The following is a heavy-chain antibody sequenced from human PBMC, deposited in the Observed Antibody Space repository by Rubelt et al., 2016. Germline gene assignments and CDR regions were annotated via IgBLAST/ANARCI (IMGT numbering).Heavy chain of an antibody. Sequence: VQLVESGGGVVQPGRSLRLSCAASGFTFSSYGMHWVRQAPGKGLEWVSSISSSSSYIYYADSVKGRFTISRDNSKNTLYLRMNSLRAEDTAVYYCARVPYGDYVWGLLGYWGQGTLVTVSS. J-gene: IGHJ4*02. V-gene: IGHV3-21*01. D-gene: IGHD3-16*01. CDR3: ARVPYGDYVWGLLGY. CDR2: ISSSSSYI. CDR1: GFTFSSYG.